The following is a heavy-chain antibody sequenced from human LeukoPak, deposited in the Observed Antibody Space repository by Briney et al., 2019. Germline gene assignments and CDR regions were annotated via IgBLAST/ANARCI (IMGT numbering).Heavy chain of an antibody. CDR2: ISSSGSTI. Sequence: GGSLRLSCAASGFTFSSYEMNWVRQAPGKGLEWVSYISSSGSTIYYADSVKGRFTISRDHAKNSLYLQMNSLRAEDTAVYYCARGGVADGNYFGDWGQGTVVTVSS. CDR1: GFTFSSYE. CDR3: ARGGVADGNYFGD. V-gene: IGHV3-48*03. D-gene: IGHD3-10*01. J-gene: IGHJ4*02.